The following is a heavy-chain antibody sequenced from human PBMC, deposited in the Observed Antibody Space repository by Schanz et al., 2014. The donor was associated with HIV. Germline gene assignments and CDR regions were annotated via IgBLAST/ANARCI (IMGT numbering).Heavy chain of an antibody. D-gene: IGHD3-10*01. CDR1: GFTFSSYA. CDR3: ARGFQGFDY. J-gene: IGHJ4*02. V-gene: IGHV3-23*04. CDR2: VSGGGGKT. Sequence: VQLVESGGGVVQPGRSLRLSCAGSGFTFSSYAMSWVRQAPGKGLEWVSSVSGGGGKTYYADSAKGRFTIFRDNSKNTLYLQMNSLRAEDTSVYYCARGFQGFDYWGQGTLVTVSS.